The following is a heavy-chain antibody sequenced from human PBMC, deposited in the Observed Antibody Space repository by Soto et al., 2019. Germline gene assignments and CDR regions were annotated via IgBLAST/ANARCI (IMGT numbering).Heavy chain of an antibody. CDR1: GGSFSGYY. D-gene: IGHD2-15*01. J-gene: IGHJ4*02. CDR3: ARRGEVAATETFDY. CDR2: INHSGST. Sequence: SETLSLTCAVYGGSFSGYYWSWIRQPPGKGLEWIGEINHSGSTNYNPSLKSRVTISVDTSKNQFSLKLSSVTAADTAVYYCARRGEVAATETFDYWGQGTLVTVSS. V-gene: IGHV4-34*01.